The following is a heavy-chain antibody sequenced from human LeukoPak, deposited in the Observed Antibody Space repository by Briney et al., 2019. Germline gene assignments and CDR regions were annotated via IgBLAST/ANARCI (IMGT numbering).Heavy chain of an antibody. J-gene: IGHJ5*02. CDR2: IKQDGSEK. CDR1: GFTFSSYW. Sequence: GGSLRLSCAASGFTFSSYWMSWVRQAPGKGLEWVANIKQDGSEKYYVDSVKGRFTISRDNANNSLYLQMNSLRAEDTAVYYCARGLRYDSSESQYNWFDPWGQGALVTVSS. D-gene: IGHD3-22*01. V-gene: IGHV3-7*01. CDR3: ARGLRYDSSESQYNWFDP.